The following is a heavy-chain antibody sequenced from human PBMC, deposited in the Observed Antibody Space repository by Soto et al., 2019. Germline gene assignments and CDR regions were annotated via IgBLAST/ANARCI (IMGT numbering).Heavy chain of an antibody. D-gene: IGHD2-8*01. V-gene: IGHV1-8*01. J-gene: IGHJ6*03. Sequence: QVQLVQSGAEVKKPGASVKVSCKASGYTFTSYDINWVRQATGQGLEWMGWMNPNSGNTGYAQKFQGRVTMTRNTSISTAYMELSSLRSEDTAVYYCARGDVLMVSYYYYYYMDVWGKGTTVTVSS. CDR1: GYTFTSYD. CDR3: ARGDVLMVSYYYYYYMDV. CDR2: MNPNSGNT.